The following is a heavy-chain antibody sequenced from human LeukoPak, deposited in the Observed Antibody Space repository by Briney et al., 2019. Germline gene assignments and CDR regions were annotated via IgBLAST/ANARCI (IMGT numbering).Heavy chain of an antibody. V-gene: IGHV1-18*01. D-gene: IGHD3-22*01. CDR3: ARDGHYSDDSGYYRYYFDY. J-gene: IGHJ4*02. CDR1: GYTFTSYG. CDR2: IGAYNGNT. Sequence: ASVKVSCKASGYTFTSYGISWVRQAPGQGLEWMGWIGAYNGNTNYAQKLQGRVTMTTDTSTSTAYMELRSLRSDDTAVYYCARDGHYSDDSGYYRYYFDYWGQGTLVTVSS.